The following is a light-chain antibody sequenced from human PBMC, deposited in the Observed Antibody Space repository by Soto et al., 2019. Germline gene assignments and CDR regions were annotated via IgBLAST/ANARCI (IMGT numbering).Light chain of an antibody. CDR2: GAS. CDR1: QSLGGN. J-gene: IGKJ1*01. V-gene: IGKV3-20*01. Sequence: EIVMTQSPATLAVSPGDTATLSCRASQSLGGNLAWYQQKPGQAPRLLIYGASIRATGIPDRFSGSGSGTDFTLTISGLEPEDFAVYYCQQYGSSPSTFGQGTKVDIK. CDR3: QQYGSSPST.